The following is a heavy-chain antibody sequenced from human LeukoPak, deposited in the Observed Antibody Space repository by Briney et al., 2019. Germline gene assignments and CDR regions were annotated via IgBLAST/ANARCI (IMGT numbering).Heavy chain of an antibody. V-gene: IGHV3-33*08. CDR2: IWYDGSNK. Sequence: GRSLRLSCAASGFTFSRYGMHWVRQAPGKGLEWVALIWYDGSNKYYTDSVKGRLTISRDNSKNTLYLQMNSLRAEDTAIYYCAREGPRGNSQFDYWGQGTLVTVSS. J-gene: IGHJ4*02. CDR3: AREGPRGNSQFDY. D-gene: IGHD2/OR15-2a*01. CDR1: GFTFSRYG.